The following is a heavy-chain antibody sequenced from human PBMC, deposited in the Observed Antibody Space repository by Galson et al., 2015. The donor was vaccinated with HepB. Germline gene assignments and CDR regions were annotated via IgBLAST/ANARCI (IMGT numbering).Heavy chain of an antibody. V-gene: IGHV6-1*01. CDR2: TYYKSKWYN. D-gene: IGHD3-22*01. J-gene: IGHJ4*02. CDR1: GDSVSSNSAA. CDR3: AGVSSGYHPVDY. Sequence: CAISGDSVSSNSAAWNWLRQSPSRGLEWLGRTYYKSKWYNDYALSVKSRITINPDTSKNQFSLKLSSVTAADTAVYYCAGVSSGYHPVDYWGQGTLVTVSS.